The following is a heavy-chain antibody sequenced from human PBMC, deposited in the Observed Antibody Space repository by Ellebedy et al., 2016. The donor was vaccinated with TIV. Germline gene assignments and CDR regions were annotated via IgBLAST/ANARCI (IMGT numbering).Heavy chain of an antibody. D-gene: IGHD4/OR15-4a*01. CDR1: GYVFTAYY. Sequence: ASVKVSCKTPGYVFTAYYIHWVRQAPGQGLEWMGWINPDSGGTNLPQKFQGRVTMTRDTSVNTAYMELSRLQSDDTAVYYCARVLRATSGMDVWGQGTTVTVS. CDR2: INPDSGGT. CDR3: ARVLRATSGMDV. J-gene: IGHJ6*02. V-gene: IGHV1-2*02.